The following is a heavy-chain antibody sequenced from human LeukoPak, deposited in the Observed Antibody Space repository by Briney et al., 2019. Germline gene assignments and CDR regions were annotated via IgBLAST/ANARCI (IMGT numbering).Heavy chain of an antibody. CDR2: IRSKANSYAT. Sequence: GGSLRLSCAASGFTFSGSAMHWVRQASGKGLEWVGRIRSKANSYATAYAASVKGRFAISRDDSKNTAYLQMNSLKTEDTAVYYCTSVTSRGITGTTGGGDYWGQGTLVTVSS. J-gene: IGHJ4*02. CDR1: GFTFSGSA. V-gene: IGHV3-73*01. CDR3: TSVTSRGITGTTGGGDY. D-gene: IGHD1-7*01.